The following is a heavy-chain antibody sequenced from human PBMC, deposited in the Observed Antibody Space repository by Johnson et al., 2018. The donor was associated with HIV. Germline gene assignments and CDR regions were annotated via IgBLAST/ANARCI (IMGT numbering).Heavy chain of an antibody. CDR2: IWYDGSNK. J-gene: IGHJ3*02. D-gene: IGHD4-17*01. CDR1: GFTFSSYG. CDR3: ARRGDRDAFDI. V-gene: IGHV3-33*01. Sequence: QVQLVESGGGVVQPGRSLRLSCAASGFTFSSYGMHWVRQAPGKGLEWVAVIWYDGSNKYYADSVKGRFTISRDNSKNTLYLQMGSLRAEDMAVYYCARRGDRDAFDIWGQGTMVTVSS.